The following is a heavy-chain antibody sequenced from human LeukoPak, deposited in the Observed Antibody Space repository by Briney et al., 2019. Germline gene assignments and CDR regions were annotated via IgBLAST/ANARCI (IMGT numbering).Heavy chain of an antibody. CDR3: ATSIDSSGYFDFDY. CDR2: IYSGGTT. CDR1: GFTVSSNY. J-gene: IGHJ4*02. V-gene: IGHV3-66*01. D-gene: IGHD3-22*01. Sequence: GGSLRLSCAASGFTVSSNYMNWVRQAPGKGLEWVSVIYSGGTTYYADSVKGRFTMSRDNSKNTLYLQMNSLRAEDTAVYYCATSIDSSGYFDFDYCGQGALVTVSS.